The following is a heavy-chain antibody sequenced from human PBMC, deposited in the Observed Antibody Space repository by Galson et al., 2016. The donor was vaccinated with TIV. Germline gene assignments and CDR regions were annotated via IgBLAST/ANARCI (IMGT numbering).Heavy chain of an antibody. CDR2: INPIFGTA. CDR3: ARGRGYYFGSGSSYFDY. V-gene: IGHV1-69*06. CDR1: GGTFSNFV. Sequence: SVKVSCKASGGTFSNFVIRWVRQAPGQGLEWRGSINPIFGTANYAQKFQGRVTITADTSTSTIYMALSSLRYEDTAVYYCARGRGYYFGSGSSYFDYWGQGSLVTVSS. D-gene: IGHD3-10*01. J-gene: IGHJ4*02.